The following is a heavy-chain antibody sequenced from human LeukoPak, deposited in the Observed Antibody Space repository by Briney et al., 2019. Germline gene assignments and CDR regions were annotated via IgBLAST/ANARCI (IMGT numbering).Heavy chain of an antibody. CDR1: GYTVNRYY. D-gene: IGHD2-2*01. CDR3: ARDGEYQLLSYNWFDP. J-gene: IGHJ5*02. V-gene: IGHV1-46*02. Sequence: GASVKGSCKESGYTVNRYYMHWLRQAPGQGLEWVAIINPTGRSTSYAQKFQGRVTMTRDTSTSTVYMELSSMRSEDTAVYYCARDGEYQLLSYNWFDPWGQGTLVTVSS. CDR2: INPTGRST.